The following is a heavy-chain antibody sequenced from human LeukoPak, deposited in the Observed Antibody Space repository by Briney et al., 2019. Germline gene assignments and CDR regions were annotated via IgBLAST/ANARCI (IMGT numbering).Heavy chain of an antibody. D-gene: IGHD5-24*01. CDR1: GFTFSSYW. Sequence: GGSLRLSCAPSGFTFSSYWMSGVRQAPGKGLEWVANIKQDGGEKYYVDSVKGRFTISRDNAKNSLYLQMNSLRAEDTAVYYYGRGYDDNFRDGSPHWGLGTLVTVSS. J-gene: IGHJ4*01. CDR3: GRGYDDNFRDGSPH. CDR2: IKQDGGEK. V-gene: IGHV3-7*02.